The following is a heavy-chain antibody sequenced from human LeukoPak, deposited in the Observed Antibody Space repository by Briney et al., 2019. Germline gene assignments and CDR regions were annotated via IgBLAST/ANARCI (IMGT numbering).Heavy chain of an antibody. CDR1: GGSFSGYY. CDR2: INHSGST. V-gene: IGHV4-34*01. CDR3: ARRGKPNYYDSSGYPTYRRGWFDP. D-gene: IGHD3-22*01. J-gene: IGHJ5*02. Sequence: PSETLSLTCAVYGGSFSGYYWSWIRQPPGKGLEWIGEINHSGSTNYNPSLKSRVTISVDTSKNQFSLKLSSVTAADTAVYYCARRGKPNYYDSSGYPTYRRGWFDPWGQGTLVTVSS.